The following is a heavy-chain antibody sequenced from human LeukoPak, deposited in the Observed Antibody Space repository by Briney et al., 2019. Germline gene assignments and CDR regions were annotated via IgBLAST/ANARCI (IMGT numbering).Heavy chain of an antibody. CDR3: ARGDYDFWSGYYTGVDY. V-gene: IGHV3-23*01. CDR1: GFTFSSYA. D-gene: IGHD3-3*01. CDR2: ISGSGGNT. J-gene: IGHJ4*02. Sequence: GGSLRLPCAASGFTFSSYAMSWVRQAPGKGLEWVSVISGSGGNTYYADSVKGRFTISRDNSKNSLYLQMNSLRAEDTAVYYCARGDYDFWSGYYTGVDYWGQGTLVTVSS.